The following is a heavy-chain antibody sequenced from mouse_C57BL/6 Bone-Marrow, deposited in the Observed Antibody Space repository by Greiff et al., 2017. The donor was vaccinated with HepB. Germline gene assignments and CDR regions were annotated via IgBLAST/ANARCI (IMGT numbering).Heavy chain of an antibody. CDR1: GYTFTDYN. Sequence: VQLKQSGPELVKPGASVKMSCKASGYTFTDYNMHWVKQSHGKSLEWIGYINPNNGGTSYNQKFKGKATLTVNKSSSTAYMELRSLTSEDSAVYYCARSYYYGEAMDYWGRGTSVTVSS. D-gene: IGHD1-1*01. CDR2: INPNNGGT. J-gene: IGHJ4*01. V-gene: IGHV1-22*01. CDR3: ARSYYYGEAMDY.